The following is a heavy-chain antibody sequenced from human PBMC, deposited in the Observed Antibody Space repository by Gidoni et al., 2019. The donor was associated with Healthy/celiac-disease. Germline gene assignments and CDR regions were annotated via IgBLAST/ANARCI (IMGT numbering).Heavy chain of an antibody. CDR3: AGWGFGELGGMDV. CDR2: IWYDGSNK. Sequence: QVQLVESGGGVVPPGRSLRLSCAASGFTFSSYGMHWVRQAPGKGLEGVAVIWYDGSNKYYADSVKGRFTISRDNSKNTLYLQMNSLRAEDTAVYYCAGWGFGELGGMDVWGQGTTVTVSS. CDR1: GFTFSSYG. V-gene: IGHV3-33*01. D-gene: IGHD3-10*01. J-gene: IGHJ6*02.